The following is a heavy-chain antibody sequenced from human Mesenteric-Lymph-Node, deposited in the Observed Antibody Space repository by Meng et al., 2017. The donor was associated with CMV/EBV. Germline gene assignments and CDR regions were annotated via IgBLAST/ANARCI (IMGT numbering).Heavy chain of an antibody. V-gene: IGHV4-34*01. CDR2: INHSGST. Sequence: QLQRQQRGGRLLKPSETLSRTSAVYGRSFSGYYWSVIRQPPGKGLEWIGEINHSGSTNYDPSLKSRVTISVDTSKNQFSLKLSSVTAADTAVYYCARHQRWLKSEGGFDYWGQGTLVTVSS. J-gene: IGHJ4*02. D-gene: IGHD4-23*01. CDR3: ARHQRWLKSEGGFDY. CDR1: GRSFSGYY.